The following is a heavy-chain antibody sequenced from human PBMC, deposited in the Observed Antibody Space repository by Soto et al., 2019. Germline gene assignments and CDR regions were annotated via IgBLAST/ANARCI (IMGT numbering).Heavy chain of an antibody. CDR3: ARISPSGYSYGTYYFDY. Sequence: SGPTLMNPTQTLTLTCTFSGFSLSTSGMCVSWIRQPPGKALEWLALIDWDDDKYYSTSLKTRLTISKDTSKNQVVLTMTNMDPVDTATYYCARISPSGYSYGTYYFDYWGQGTLVTVSS. J-gene: IGHJ4*02. D-gene: IGHD5-18*01. CDR1: GFSLSTSGMC. V-gene: IGHV2-70*01. CDR2: IDWDDDK.